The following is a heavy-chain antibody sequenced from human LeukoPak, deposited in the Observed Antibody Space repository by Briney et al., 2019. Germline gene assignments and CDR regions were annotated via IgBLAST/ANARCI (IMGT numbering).Heavy chain of an antibody. CDR2: IYTSGST. CDR1: GGSISSGSYY. J-gene: IGHJ5*02. D-gene: IGHD3-10*01. V-gene: IGHV4-61*02. Sequence: PSQTLSLTCTVSGGSISSGSYYWSWIRQPAGKGLEWIGRIYTSGSTNYNPSLKSRVTISVDTSKNQFSLKLSSVTAADTAVYYCARLDYYGSGSYSAWGQGTLVTVSS. CDR3: ARLDYYGSGSYSA.